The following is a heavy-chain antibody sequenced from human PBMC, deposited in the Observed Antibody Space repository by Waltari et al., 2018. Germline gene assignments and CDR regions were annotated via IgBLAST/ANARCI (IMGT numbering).Heavy chain of an antibody. D-gene: IGHD5-12*01. CDR3: TREDDGNDSGAFDL. CDR2: IRSNDYTGGT. CDR1: GFPFRIYP. J-gene: IGHJ3*01. V-gene: IGHV3-49*04. Sequence: EVKLVESGGAMVQPGRSLGLPCPGFGFPFRIYPLIWVRRAPGKGLEWVGFIRSNDYTGGTSFAASVGGRFTISRDDSKRTAYLQMNALQTDDSATYYCTREDDGNDSGAFDLWGQGTLVTVSS.